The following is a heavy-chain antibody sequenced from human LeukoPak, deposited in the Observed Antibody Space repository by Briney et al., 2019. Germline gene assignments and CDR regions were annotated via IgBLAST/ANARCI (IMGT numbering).Heavy chain of an antibody. D-gene: IGHD3-22*01. CDR3: ARDDDSSGYYYP. Sequence: PGGSLRLSCVASGFTFSHSWMTWVRQAPGKGLEWVGHIKEDGSSQNYADSVKGRFTISRDNAKNSLYLQMNSLRAEDTAVYYCARDDDSSGYYYPWGQGTLVTVSS. CDR2: IKEDGSSQ. V-gene: IGHV3-7*03. CDR1: GFTFSHSW. J-gene: IGHJ5*02.